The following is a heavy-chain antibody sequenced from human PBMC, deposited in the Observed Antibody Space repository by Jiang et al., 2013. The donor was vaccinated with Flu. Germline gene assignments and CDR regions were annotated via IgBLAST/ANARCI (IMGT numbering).Heavy chain of an antibody. Sequence: GTLSLTCAVSGGSISTSNWWGWARQPPGKGLEWVGEISHMGDTNYNPSLKSRVTISVDKSKNQFSLRLTSVTAADTAIYYCARELVEPAAYSYYLDVWGKGTTVTVSS. J-gene: IGHJ6*03. CDR2: ISHMGDT. CDR3: ARELVEPAAYSYYLDV. CDR1: GGSISTSNW. V-gene: IGHV4-4*02. D-gene: IGHD2-2*01.